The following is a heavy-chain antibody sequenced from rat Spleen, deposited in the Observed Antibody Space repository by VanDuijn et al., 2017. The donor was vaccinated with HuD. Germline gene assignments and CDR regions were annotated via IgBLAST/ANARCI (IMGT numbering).Heavy chain of an antibody. CDR3: ARRHYGYTDYFDY. CDR1: GFTFSDYG. D-gene: IGHD1-9*01. V-gene: IGHV5-29*01. J-gene: IGHJ2*01. Sequence: EVQLVESGGGLVQPGRSMKLSCAASGFTFSDYGLAWVRQAPTKGLEWVATISYGDSSGHSSTYYRDVVKGRFTISRDNEKSTLSLQMDSLRSEDTATYYCARRHYGYTDYFDYWGQGVMVTVSS. CDR2: ISYGDSSGHSST.